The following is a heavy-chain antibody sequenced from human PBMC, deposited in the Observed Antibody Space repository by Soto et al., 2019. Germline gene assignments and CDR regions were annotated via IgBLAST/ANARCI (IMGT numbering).Heavy chain of an antibody. V-gene: IGHV5-10-1*01. D-gene: IGHD3-22*01. Sequence: GESLKISCKGSGYSFTSYWISWVRQMPGKGLEWMGRIDPSDSYTNYSPSFQGHVTISADKSISTAYLQWSSLKASDTAMYYCARTQGSSGYYGVAGAFDIWGQGTMVTVSS. CDR1: GYSFTSYW. CDR2: IDPSDSYT. J-gene: IGHJ3*02. CDR3: ARTQGSSGYYGVAGAFDI.